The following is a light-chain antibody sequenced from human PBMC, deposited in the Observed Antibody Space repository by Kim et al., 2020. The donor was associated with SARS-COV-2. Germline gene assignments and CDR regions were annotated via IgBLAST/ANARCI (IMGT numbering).Light chain of an antibody. V-gene: IGKV1-5*01. CDR2: DAS. CDR3: QQYKSRWT. J-gene: IGKJ1*01. CDR1: QSISSW. Sequence: DIQMTQSPSTLSASVGDRVTITCRASQSISSWLAWYQQKPGKAPKLLIYDASSLESGVPSRFSGSGSGTEFTLTISSLQPDDFATYYCQQYKSRWTFGQGTKVDIK.